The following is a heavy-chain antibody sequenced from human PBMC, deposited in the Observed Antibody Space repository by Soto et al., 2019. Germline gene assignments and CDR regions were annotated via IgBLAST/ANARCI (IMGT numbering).Heavy chain of an antibody. CDR2: IYYSGST. J-gene: IGHJ4*02. Sequence: SETLSLTCTVSGGSISSYYWSWIRQPPGKGLEWIGYIYYSGSTNYNPSLKSRVTISVDTSKNQFSLKLSSVTAADTAVYYCARTTYYYDSSGYYGYYFDSWGQGPLVTVSS. CDR1: GGSISSYY. V-gene: IGHV4-59*01. D-gene: IGHD3-22*01. CDR3: ARTTYYYDSSGYYGYYFDS.